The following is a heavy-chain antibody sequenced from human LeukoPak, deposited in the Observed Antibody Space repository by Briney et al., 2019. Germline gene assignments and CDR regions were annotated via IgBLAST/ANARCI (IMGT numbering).Heavy chain of an antibody. CDR3: ARDREMYSSALFEDAFDS. D-gene: IGHD6-19*01. Sequence: SVKVSCKASRGTFSSYAISWVRQAPGQGLEWMGGIIPILGTANYAQKFQGRVTITADASTSTAYMGLSSFRSEDTGVYCCARDREMYSSALFEDAFDSWGQGTMVTVSS. J-gene: IGHJ3*02. V-gene: IGHV1-69*13. CDR1: RGTFSSYA. CDR2: IIPILGTA.